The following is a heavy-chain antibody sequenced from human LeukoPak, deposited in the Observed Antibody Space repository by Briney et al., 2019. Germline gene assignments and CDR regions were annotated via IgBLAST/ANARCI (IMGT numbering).Heavy chain of an antibody. Sequence: TGGSLRLSCAASGFTFSSYEMNWVRQAPEKGLEWVSYISSSGSNRYYADSVKGRFSISRDNAKNSLYLQMNSLRAEDTAVYYCARLYGSGIFNYWGQGTLVTVSS. J-gene: IGHJ4*02. D-gene: IGHD3-10*01. CDR1: GFTFSSYE. V-gene: IGHV3-48*03. CDR2: ISSSGSNR. CDR3: ARLYGSGIFNY.